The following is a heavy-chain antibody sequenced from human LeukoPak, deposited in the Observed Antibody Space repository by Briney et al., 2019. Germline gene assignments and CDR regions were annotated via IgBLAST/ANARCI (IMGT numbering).Heavy chain of an antibody. CDR2: IYNNVNT. V-gene: IGHV4-59*01. D-gene: IGHD2-15*01. CDR1: GASISDFY. J-gene: IGHJ6*02. Sequence: SETLSLTCTVSGASISDFYWTWIRQPPEKGLEWIGYIYNNVNTDYNPSLKSRVTISVDRSKNQFSLRLTSVTAADTAVYYCVRDWWLGSLSLQGYFYGLDVWGQGTTVTVSS. CDR3: VRDWWLGSLSLQGYFYGLDV.